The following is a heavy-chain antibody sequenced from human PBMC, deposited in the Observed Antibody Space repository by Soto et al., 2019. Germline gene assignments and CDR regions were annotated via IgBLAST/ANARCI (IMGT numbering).Heavy chain of an antibody. D-gene: IGHD5-12*01. Sequence: QVQLVQSGAEVKKPGASVKVSCKASGYTFTSYGISWVRQAPGQGLEWMGWISAYNGNTNYAQKLQGRVTTTTATSTSTAYMELRSLRSDDTAVYYCARGAGRWLQYGYWYFDLWGRGTLVTVSS. CDR2: ISAYNGNT. CDR3: ARGAGRWLQYGYWYFDL. J-gene: IGHJ2*01. V-gene: IGHV1-18*01. CDR1: GYTFTSYG.